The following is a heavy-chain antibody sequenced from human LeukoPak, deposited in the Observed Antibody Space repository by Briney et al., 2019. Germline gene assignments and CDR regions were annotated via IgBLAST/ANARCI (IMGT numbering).Heavy chain of an antibody. J-gene: IGHJ4*02. CDR1: GGSFSGYY. D-gene: IGHD3-10*01. Sequence: SETLSLTCAVYGGSFSGYYWDWIRQPPGKGLEWIGEINHSGRTNYNPSLKSRVTISVDTSKKQFSLKLSSVTAADTAVYYCARGVDYYGVWGQGTLVTVSS. CDR3: ARGVDYYGV. CDR2: INHSGRT. V-gene: IGHV4-34*01.